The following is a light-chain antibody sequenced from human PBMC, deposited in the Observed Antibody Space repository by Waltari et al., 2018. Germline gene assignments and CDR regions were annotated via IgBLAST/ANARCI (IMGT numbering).Light chain of an antibody. J-gene: IGLJ2*01. Sequence: QSVLTQPPSVSGTPGQRVTISCSGSSPNIGRNFVYLYQQLPGTAPKLLIYMDNQRPSGVPDRFSGSKSGPSASLAISGLRSEDEGNYYCAAWDDSLSGFVLFGGGTKVTVL. CDR2: MDN. CDR3: AAWDDSLSGFVL. V-gene: IGLV1-47*01. CDR1: SPNIGRNF.